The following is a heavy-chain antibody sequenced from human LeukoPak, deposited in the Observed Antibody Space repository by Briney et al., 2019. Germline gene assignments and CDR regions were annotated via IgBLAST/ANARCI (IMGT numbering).Heavy chain of an antibody. Sequence: GASVKVSCKASGYTFTSYWIQWVRQAPGQGLEWMGLINPDGGSTAYAHRFQGRATMTRDTSTSTVYMDLCSLRSEDTAVYYCARAPRNSSTMLDYWGQGTLVTVSS. D-gene: IGHD6-13*01. CDR3: ARAPRNSSTMLDY. J-gene: IGHJ4*02. CDR2: INPDGGST. V-gene: IGHV1-46*01. CDR1: GYTFTSYW.